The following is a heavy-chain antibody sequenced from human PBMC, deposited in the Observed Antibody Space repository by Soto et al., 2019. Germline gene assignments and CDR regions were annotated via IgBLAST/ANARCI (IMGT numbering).Heavy chain of an antibody. Sequence: EVQLLESGGGLVQPGGSLRLSCAASGFTFSSYAMSWVRQAPGKGLEWVSGISASGGITYYADSVKGRFTISRDNSKKPLYLQMNSLRAEDTAIYYCAKGDVRFDYWGQGTLVTVSS. CDR2: ISASGGIT. CDR1: GFTFSSYA. V-gene: IGHV3-23*01. J-gene: IGHJ4*02. CDR3: AKGDVRFDY.